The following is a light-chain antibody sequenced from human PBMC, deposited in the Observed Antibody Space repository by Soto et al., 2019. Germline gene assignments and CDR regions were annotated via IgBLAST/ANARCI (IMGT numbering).Light chain of an antibody. Sequence: QSVLTQPPSVSGAPGQRVSISCTGSSSNIGAGYDVHWFQQLPGTAPKILIYGSSNRPSGVPDRFSGSKSGTSASLAITGLQAEDEADYYCQSYDSSLSVLYVFGTGTKLTVL. CDR1: SSNIGAGYD. CDR3: QSYDSSLSVLYV. CDR2: GSS. J-gene: IGLJ1*01. V-gene: IGLV1-40*01.